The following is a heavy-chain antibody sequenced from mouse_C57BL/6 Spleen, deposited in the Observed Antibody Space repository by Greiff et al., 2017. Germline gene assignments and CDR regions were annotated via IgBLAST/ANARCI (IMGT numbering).Heavy chain of an antibody. CDR3: ASSNWDGSYYAMDY. CDR2: IDPNRGGT. V-gene: IGHV1-72*01. CDR1: GYTFTSYW. J-gene: IGHJ4*01. D-gene: IGHD4-1*01. Sequence: QVQLQQPGAELVKPGASVKLSCKASGYTFTSYWMHWVKQRPGRGLEWIGRIDPNRGGTKYNEKFKSKATLTVDKPSSTAYMQLSSLTSEDSAVYYCASSNWDGSYYAMDYWGQGTSVTVSS.